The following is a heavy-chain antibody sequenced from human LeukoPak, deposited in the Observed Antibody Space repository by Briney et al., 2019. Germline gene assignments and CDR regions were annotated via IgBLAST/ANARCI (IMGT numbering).Heavy chain of an antibody. J-gene: IGHJ4*02. CDR3: ARMEYSSGWGIDY. CDR1: GFTFSSYA. V-gene: IGHV3-64*01. CDR2: ISSNGGST. D-gene: IGHD6-19*01. Sequence: GGSLRLSCAASGFTFSSYAMHWVRQAPGKGLEYVSAISSNGGSTYYANSVKGRFTISRDNSKNTLYLQMNSLRAEDTAVYYCARMEYSSGWGIDYWGQGTLVTVSS.